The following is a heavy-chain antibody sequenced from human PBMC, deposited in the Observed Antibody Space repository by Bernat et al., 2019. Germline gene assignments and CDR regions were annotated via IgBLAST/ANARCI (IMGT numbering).Heavy chain of an antibody. CDR2: IKSKTDGGTT. J-gene: IGHJ4*02. CDR1: GFTFSNAW. CDR3: TTAPSGGATSPDY. Sequence: EVQLVESGGGLVKPGGSLRLSCAASGFTFSNAWMNWVRQAPGRGLEWVGRIKSKTDGGTTAYAAPVKGRFTISRDDSKSTVFLQMTSLKTEDTAVYYCTTAPSGGATSPDYWGQGTLATVSS. D-gene: IGHD1-26*01. V-gene: IGHV3-15*07.